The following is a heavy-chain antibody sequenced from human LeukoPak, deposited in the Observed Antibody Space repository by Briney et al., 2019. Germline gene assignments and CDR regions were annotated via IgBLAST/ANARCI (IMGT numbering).Heavy chain of an antibody. V-gene: IGHV3-15*01. Sequence: NTGGSLRLSCAASEFTFSNAWMNWVRQGPGKGLEWVGRIKSKTGGGTTDYAAPVEGRFTISRDDSKNTVYLQMNSLKTEDTAVYYCTSQYFDYWGQGTLVAVSS. CDR1: EFTFSNAW. J-gene: IGHJ4*02. CDR3: TSQYFDY. CDR2: IKSKTGGGTT.